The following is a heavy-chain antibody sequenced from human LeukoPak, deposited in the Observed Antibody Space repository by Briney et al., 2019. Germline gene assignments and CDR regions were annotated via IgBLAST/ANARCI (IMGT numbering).Heavy chain of an antibody. CDR3: ARVSMQWLDFDY. CDR2: IYHSGST. Sequence: GTLSLTCAVSGGSISSSNWWSWVRQPPGTGLEWIGEIYHSGSTNYNPSLKSRVTISVDTSKNQFSLKLSSVTAADTAVYYCARVSMQWLDFDYWGQGTLVTVSS. V-gene: IGHV4-4*02. D-gene: IGHD6-19*01. J-gene: IGHJ4*02. CDR1: GGSISSSNW.